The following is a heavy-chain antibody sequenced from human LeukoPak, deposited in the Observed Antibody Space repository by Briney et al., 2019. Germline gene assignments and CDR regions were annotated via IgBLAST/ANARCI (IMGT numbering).Heavy chain of an antibody. Sequence: GGSLRLSCAASGLTFSSYGMSWVRQAPGKGLEWVSAISGSVGSTYYADSVKGRFTIYRDNSKNTLYLQVNSVRAEDRGVYYCAIMNPPYWGQGTLVTVSS. CDR1: GLTFSSYG. CDR3: AIMNPPY. CDR2: ISGSVGST. V-gene: IGHV3-23*01. J-gene: IGHJ4*02.